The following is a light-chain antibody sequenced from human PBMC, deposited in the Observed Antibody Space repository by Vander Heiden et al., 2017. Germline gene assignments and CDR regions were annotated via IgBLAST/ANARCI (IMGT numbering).Light chain of an antibody. CDR2: AAS. J-gene: IGKJ2*01. Sequence: DIQMTQSPSSLSASVGDRVTITCRASQSISSFLNWYQQKPGKAPKLLIYAASSLQSGVPSRFSSSGSGTDFTLTISRLQPEDFATYYCQQSYSTPQTFGQGTKLEIK. CDR3: QQSYSTPQT. V-gene: IGKV1-39*01. CDR1: QSISSF.